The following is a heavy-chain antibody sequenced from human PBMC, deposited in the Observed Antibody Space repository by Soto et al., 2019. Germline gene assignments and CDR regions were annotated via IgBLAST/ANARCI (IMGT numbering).Heavy chain of an antibody. J-gene: IGHJ3*02. CDR3: ARGRSSGLDALDI. CDR2: IYYSGST. CDR1: GGSVSSGSYY. D-gene: IGHD3-22*01. Sequence: PSDTLSLTCTVSGGSVSSGSYYWSWIRQPPGKGLEWIGYIYYSGSTNYNPSLKSRVTISVDTSKNQFSLKLSSVTAADTAVYYCARGRSSGLDALDIWGQGTMVTVSS. V-gene: IGHV4-61*01.